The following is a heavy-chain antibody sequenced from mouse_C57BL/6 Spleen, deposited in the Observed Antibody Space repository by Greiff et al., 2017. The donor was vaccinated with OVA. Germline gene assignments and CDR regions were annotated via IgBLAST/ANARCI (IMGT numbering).Heavy chain of an antibody. CDR2: LDPETGGT. J-gene: IGHJ4*01. D-gene: IGHD4-1*01. Sequence: VQLQQSGAELVRPGASVTLSCKASGYTFTDYEMHWVKQTPVHGLEWIGALDPETGGTAYNQKFKGKAILTADNSSSTAYMELRSLTAEDSAVYYCTRRLGAMDYWGQGTSVTVSS. V-gene: IGHV1-15*01. CDR1: GYTFTDYE. CDR3: TRRLGAMDY.